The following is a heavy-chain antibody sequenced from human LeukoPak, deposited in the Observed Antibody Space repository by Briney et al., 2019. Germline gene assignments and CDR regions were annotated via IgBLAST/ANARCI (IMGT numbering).Heavy chain of an antibody. CDR2: IYTSGST. V-gene: IGHV4-61*02. CDR1: GGSISSGSYY. D-gene: IGHD1-26*01. Sequence: SETLSLTRTVSGGSISSGSYYWSWIRQPAGKGLEWTGRIYTSGSTNYNPSLKSRVTISVDTSKNQFSLKLSSVTAADTAVYYCARGRSGSYQYYYGLDVWGQGTTVTVSS. CDR3: ARGRSGSYQYYYGLDV. J-gene: IGHJ6*02.